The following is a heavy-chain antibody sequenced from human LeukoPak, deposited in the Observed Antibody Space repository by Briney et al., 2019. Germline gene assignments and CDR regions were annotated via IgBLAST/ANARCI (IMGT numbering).Heavy chain of an antibody. Sequence: SETLSLTCAVYGGSFSGYYWSWIRQPPGKGLEWIGEINHSGSTNCNPSLKSRVTISVDTSKNQFSLKLSSVTAADTAVYYCATLTGDDLPREKWLDPWGQGTLVTVSS. V-gene: IGHV4-34*01. CDR2: INHSGST. J-gene: IGHJ5*02. CDR3: ATLTGDDLPREKWLDP. D-gene: IGHD7-27*01. CDR1: GGSFSGYY.